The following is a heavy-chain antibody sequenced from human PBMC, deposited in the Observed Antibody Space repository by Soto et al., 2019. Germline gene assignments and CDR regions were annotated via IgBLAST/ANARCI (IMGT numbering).Heavy chain of an antibody. CDR3: ASDGPSRSQQYSYGEPLAY. J-gene: IGHJ4*02. CDR2: IIPIFGTA. V-gene: IGHV1-69*19. D-gene: IGHD5-18*01. Sequence: QVQLVQSGAEVKKPGSSVKVSCKASGGTFSSYAISWVRQAPGQGLEWTGGIIPIFGTANYAQKFQGRVTMTADESTSTAYMELSSLRSEDTAVYYCASDGPSRSQQYSYGEPLAYWGQGTLVTVSS. CDR1: GGTFSSYA.